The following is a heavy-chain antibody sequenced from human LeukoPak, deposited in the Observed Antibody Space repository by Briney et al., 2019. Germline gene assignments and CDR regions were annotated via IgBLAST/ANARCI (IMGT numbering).Heavy chain of an antibody. J-gene: IGHJ6*03. CDR2: IYYSGST. Sequence: PSETLSLTCTVSGGSISSSSYYWGWIRQPPGKGLEWIGYIYYSGSTNYNPSLKSRVTISVDTSKNQFSLKLSSVTAADTAVYYCARVRGLGPYYYYYYYMDVWGKGTTVTISS. CDR3: ARVRGLGPYYYYYYYMDV. CDR1: GGSISSSSYY. D-gene: IGHD3-10*01. V-gene: IGHV4-61*05.